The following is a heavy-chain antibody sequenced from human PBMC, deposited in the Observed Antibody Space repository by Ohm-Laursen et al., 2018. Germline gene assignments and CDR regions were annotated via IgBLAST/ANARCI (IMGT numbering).Heavy chain of an antibody. D-gene: IGHD5-12*01. CDR3: ARAQRLVASANDY. CDR1: GFTLSTYW. CDR2: IKQDGSKT. J-gene: IGHJ4*02. Sequence: SLRLSCAASGFTLSTYWMSWVRQAPGKGLEWVANIKQDGSKTYYVDSVKGRFTISRDNAKNTLYLQMNSLRGDDTAVYYCARAQRLVASANDYWGQGTLVTVSS. V-gene: IGHV3-7*01.